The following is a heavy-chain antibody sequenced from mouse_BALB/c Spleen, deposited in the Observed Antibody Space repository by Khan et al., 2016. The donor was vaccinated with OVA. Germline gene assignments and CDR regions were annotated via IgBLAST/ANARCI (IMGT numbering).Heavy chain of an antibody. CDR2: INPSTGYT. V-gene: IGHV1-4*01. J-gene: IGHJ3*01. CDR1: GYTFTNYT. CDR3: VCDGAHQEIYYTLDY. Sequence: QMQLKQSGAELTRPGASVKMSCKASGYTFTNYTIHWIKQSPGQGLEWIGLINPSTGYTNYNQKFKDKATLTADKSSTTAYMQLSSLKSDDSAAYDSVCDGAHQEIYYTLDYWGQGTLVTVSA. D-gene: IGHD2-1*01.